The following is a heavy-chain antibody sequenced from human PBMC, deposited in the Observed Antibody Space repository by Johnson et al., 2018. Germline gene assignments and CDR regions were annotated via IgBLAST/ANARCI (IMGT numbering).Heavy chain of an antibody. D-gene: IGHD3-22*01. CDR2: LHHSGST. CDR3: ARRGENYYDSSGYYRRLAEYFQH. V-gene: IGHV4-34*01. J-gene: IGHJ1*01. CDR1: GGSFSGYY. Sequence: QVRLQQWGAGLLKPSETLYLTCAVYGGSFSGYYWSWIRPPPGTGLEWNGELHHSGSTNNKPSLKRRVTLYVDTSMNQFSRKLSSVTAADTAVYYCARRGENYYDSSGYYRRLAEYFQHWGQGTLVTVSS.